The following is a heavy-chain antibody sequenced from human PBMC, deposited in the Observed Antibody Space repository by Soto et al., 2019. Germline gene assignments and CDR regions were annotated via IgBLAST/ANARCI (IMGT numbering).Heavy chain of an antibody. D-gene: IGHD6-19*01. J-gene: IGHJ4*02. CDR2: INWNSGSR. V-gene: IGHV3-9*01. Sequence: VQLVESGGGLVQPGRSLRLSCAASGLTFDDYAMHWVRQTPGKGLEWVSGINWNSGSRGYADSVKGRFTISRDNAKNSLYLQMNSLRAEDTALYYCAKGYSSGWYPPSDYWGQGTLVTVSS. CDR1: GLTFDDYA. CDR3: AKGYSSGWYPPSDY.